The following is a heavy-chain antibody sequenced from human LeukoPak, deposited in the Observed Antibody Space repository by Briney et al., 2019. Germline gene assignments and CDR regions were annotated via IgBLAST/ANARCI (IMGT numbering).Heavy chain of an antibody. V-gene: IGHV3-23*01. CDR1: GFTFSSYW. CDR3: AKDPYYDFWGL. J-gene: IGHJ3*01. D-gene: IGHD3-3*01. Sequence: GGSLRLSCAASGFTFSSYWMSWVRQAPGKGLEWVSAISGSGGSTYYADSVKGRFTISRDNSKNTLYLQMNSLRAEDTAVYYCAKDPYYDFWGLWGQGTMVTVSS. CDR2: ISGSGGST.